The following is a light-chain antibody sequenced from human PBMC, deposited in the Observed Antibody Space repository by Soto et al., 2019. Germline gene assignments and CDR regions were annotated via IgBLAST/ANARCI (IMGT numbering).Light chain of an antibody. CDR2: AAS. CDR3: QQLFDYPIT. CDR1: QVIRTS. J-gene: IGKJ5*01. V-gene: IGKV1-9*01. Sequence: IQLTQSPSFLSPSIGESVTITCRASQVIRTSLAWYQVKPGKAPKLLIYAASTLESGVPSRYRATVSGTEFSLTITSLQPEDFETYYCQQLFDYPITFGQGTRLEIK.